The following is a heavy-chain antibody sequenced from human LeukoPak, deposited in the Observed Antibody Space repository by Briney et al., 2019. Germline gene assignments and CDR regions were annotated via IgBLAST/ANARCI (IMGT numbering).Heavy chain of an antibody. CDR1: GGSFSGYY. J-gene: IGHJ4*02. Sequence: SETLSLTCAVYGGSFSGYYWSWIRQPPGKGLEWIGEINHSGSTNYIPSLKSRVTISVDTSKNQFSLKLSSVTAADTAVYYCARRRAVYSSSWYFDYWGQGTLVTVSS. CDR3: ARRRAVYSSSWYFDY. CDR2: INHSGST. D-gene: IGHD6-13*01. V-gene: IGHV4-34*01.